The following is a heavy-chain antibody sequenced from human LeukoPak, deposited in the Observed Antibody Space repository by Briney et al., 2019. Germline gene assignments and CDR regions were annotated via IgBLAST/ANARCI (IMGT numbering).Heavy chain of an antibody. CDR2: ISAYNGNT. D-gene: IGHD6-6*01. CDR3: TRDAYSTSSSGFDP. Sequence: ASVKVSCKASGYTFSSYGINWVRQAPGQGLEWMGWISAYNGNTNYAQKLQGRVTMTTDTSTSTAYMELRSLRSDDTAVYYCTRDAYSTSSSGFDPWGQGTLVTVSS. J-gene: IGHJ5*02. CDR1: GYTFSSYG. V-gene: IGHV1-18*01.